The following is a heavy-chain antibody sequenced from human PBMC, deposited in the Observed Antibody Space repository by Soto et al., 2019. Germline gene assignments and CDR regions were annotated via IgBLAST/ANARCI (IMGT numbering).Heavy chain of an antibody. Sequence: SETLSLTCTVSGGSISSSSYYWGWIRQPPGKGLEWMGSIYYSGSTYYNPSLKSRVTISVDTSKNQFSLKLSSVTAADTAVYYCAIRVVTAFYYYYGMDVWGQGTTVTVSS. V-gene: IGHV4-39*01. CDR1: GGSISSSSYY. D-gene: IGHD2-21*02. CDR3: AIRVVTAFYYYYGMDV. CDR2: IYYSGST. J-gene: IGHJ6*02.